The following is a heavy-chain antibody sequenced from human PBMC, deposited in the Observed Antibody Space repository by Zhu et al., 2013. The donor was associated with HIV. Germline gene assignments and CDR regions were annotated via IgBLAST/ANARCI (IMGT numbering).Heavy chain of an antibody. Sequence: VQLQESGPGLVRPSGTLSLTCTVSGGSIRSDNWWSWIRQPPGKGLEWIGSIYYSGSTYYNPSLKSRVTISVDTSKNQFSLKLSSVTAADTAVYYCARDSLHIVVVTAIGWFDPWGQGTLVTVSS. CDR2: IYYSGST. V-gene: IGHV4-4*02. D-gene: IGHD2-21*02. CDR1: GGSIRSDNW. J-gene: IGHJ5*02. CDR3: ARDSLHIVVVTAIGWFDP.